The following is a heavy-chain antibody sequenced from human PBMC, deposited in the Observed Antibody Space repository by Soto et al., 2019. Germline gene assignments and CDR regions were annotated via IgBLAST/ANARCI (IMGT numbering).Heavy chain of an antibody. CDR3: ARPYCSSTSCYEDYYGMDV. J-gene: IGHJ6*02. Sequence: GESLKISCKGSGYSFTSYWIGWVRQMPGKGLEWMGIIYPCESDTRYSPSFQGQVTISADKSISTAYLHWSSLKASDTAMYYCARPYCSSTSCYEDYYGMDVWGQGTTVTVS. CDR2: IYPCESDT. V-gene: IGHV5-51*01. CDR1: GYSFTSYW. D-gene: IGHD2-2*01.